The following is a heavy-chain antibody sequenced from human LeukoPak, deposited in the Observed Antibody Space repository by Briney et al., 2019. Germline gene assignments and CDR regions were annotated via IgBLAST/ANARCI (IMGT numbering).Heavy chain of an antibody. J-gene: IGHJ4*02. CDR3: ARDYDEDY. Sequence: GGSLRLSCAASGFTFRTYSMNWVRQAPGKGLEWVSSISSSGSYIYYAYSVKGRFTISRDNAKNSVNLQMNSLRAEDTAVYYCARDYDEDYWGQGTLVTVSS. V-gene: IGHV3-21*06. D-gene: IGHD5-12*01. CDR2: ISSSGSYI. CDR1: GFTFRTYS.